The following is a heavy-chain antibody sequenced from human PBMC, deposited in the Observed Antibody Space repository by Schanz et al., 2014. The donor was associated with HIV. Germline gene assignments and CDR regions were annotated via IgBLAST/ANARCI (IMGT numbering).Heavy chain of an antibody. D-gene: IGHD1-26*01. V-gene: IGHV3-74*01. CDR1: GFSFSSYW. CDR2: MSWNRRRI. Sequence: EVQLVESGGGLVQPGGSLRLSCAASGFSFSSYWMYWVRQAPGKGLEWVSGMSWNRRRIGYGDAVKGRFTISRDNANNVVYLEMNGLRVEDTALYYCAKGIMGATEYYYGMDVWGQGTTVTVSS. CDR3: AKGIMGATEYYYGMDV. J-gene: IGHJ6*02.